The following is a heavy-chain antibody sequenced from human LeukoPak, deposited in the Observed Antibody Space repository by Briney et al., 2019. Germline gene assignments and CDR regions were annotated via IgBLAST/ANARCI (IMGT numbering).Heavy chain of an antibody. J-gene: IGHJ4*02. CDR3: ANRVL. V-gene: IGHV4-31*11. CDR1: GGSFSGYY. D-gene: IGHD1-14*01. Sequence: SETLSLTCAVYGGSFSGYYWSWIRQHPGKGLEWIGYIYYSGSTYYNPSLKSRVTISVDTSKNQFSLKLSSVTAADTAVYYCANRVLWGQGTLVTVSS. CDR2: IYYSGST.